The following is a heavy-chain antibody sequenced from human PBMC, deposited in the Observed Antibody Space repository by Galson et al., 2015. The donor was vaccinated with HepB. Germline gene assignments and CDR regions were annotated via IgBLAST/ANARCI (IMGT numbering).Heavy chain of an antibody. D-gene: IGHD2-21*01. V-gene: IGHV3-23*01. Sequence: SLRLSCAASGFNFRFFAMTWVRQAPGKGLEWVSDISGSGRKTNYLDSVKGRFTVSRVNSRNTLYLQMSSLTAEDTAIYYCAKDVGGGASDWPDDHWGQGTLVTVAS. CDR2: ISGSGRKT. CDR1: GFNFRFFA. J-gene: IGHJ5*02. CDR3: AKDVGGGASDWPDDH.